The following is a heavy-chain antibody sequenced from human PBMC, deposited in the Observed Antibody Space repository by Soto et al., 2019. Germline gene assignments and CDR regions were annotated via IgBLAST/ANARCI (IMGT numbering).Heavy chain of an antibody. CDR1: GGSISSSSYY. Sequence: SETLSLTCTVSGGSISSSSYYWGWIRQPPGKGLEWIGSIYYSGSTYYKPSLKNRVNISVDTSKKQNSLKLSSVTAADTAVYYFAGGIAAAGNYYYYGMDVWGQGTTVTVSS. CDR2: IYYSGST. V-gene: IGHV4-39*01. CDR3: AGGIAAAGNYYYYGMDV. J-gene: IGHJ6*02. D-gene: IGHD6-13*01.